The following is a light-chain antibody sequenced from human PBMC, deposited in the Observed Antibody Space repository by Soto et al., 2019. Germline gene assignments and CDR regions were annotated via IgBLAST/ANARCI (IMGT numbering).Light chain of an antibody. CDR2: AAS. Sequence: DIQLTQSPSSLSASIGDRVTITCRASQGIRNLLGWFQQKPGTAPKSLIFAASKLESGVPLRFSGSGSGADFTLTIASRQPEDFATYYCQQYDNYPWTFGQGNGVEIK. CDR3: QQYDNYPWT. J-gene: IGKJ1*01. V-gene: IGKV1-16*01. CDR1: QGIRNL.